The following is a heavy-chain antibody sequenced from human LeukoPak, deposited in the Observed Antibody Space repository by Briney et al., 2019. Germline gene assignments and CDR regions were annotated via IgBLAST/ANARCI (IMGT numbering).Heavy chain of an antibody. CDR3: ARELDDSYGYRVNFDY. D-gene: IGHD5-18*01. V-gene: IGHV3-9*01. J-gene: IGHJ4*02. CDR2: ISWNSGSI. CDR1: GVTFDDYA. Sequence: GGSLRLSCAASGVTFDDYAMHWVRQAPGKGLEWVSGISWNSGSIGYADSVKGRFTISRDNAKNSLYLQMNSLRAEDTAVYYCARELDDSYGYRVNFDYWGQGTLVTVSS.